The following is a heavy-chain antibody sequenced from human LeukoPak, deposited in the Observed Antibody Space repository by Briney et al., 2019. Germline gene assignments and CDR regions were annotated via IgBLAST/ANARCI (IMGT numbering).Heavy chain of an antibody. CDR2: ISSSSSYI. Sequence: PGGSLRLSCAASGFTFSSYSMNWVRQAPGKGLEWVSSISSSSSYIYYADSVKGRFTISRDNAKNSLYLQMNSLRAEDTAVYYCATLEMATTQIDYWGQGTLVTVSS. CDR1: GFTFSSYS. D-gene: IGHD5-24*01. CDR3: ATLEMATTQIDY. J-gene: IGHJ4*02. V-gene: IGHV3-21*01.